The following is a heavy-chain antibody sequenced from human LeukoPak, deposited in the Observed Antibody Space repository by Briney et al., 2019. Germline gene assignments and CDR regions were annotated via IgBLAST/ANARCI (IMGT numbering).Heavy chain of an antibody. CDR1: GFTFDDYA. CDR3: ARDGSDYGDSDAFDI. D-gene: IGHD4-17*01. Sequence: GGSLRLSCAASGFTFDDYAMRWVRQPPGKGLEWVSGICWNSGSIGYADSVKGRFTISRDNSKNTLYLQMNSLRAEDTAVYYCARDGSDYGDSDAFDIWGQGTMVTVSS. CDR2: ICWNSGSI. J-gene: IGHJ3*02. V-gene: IGHV3-9*01.